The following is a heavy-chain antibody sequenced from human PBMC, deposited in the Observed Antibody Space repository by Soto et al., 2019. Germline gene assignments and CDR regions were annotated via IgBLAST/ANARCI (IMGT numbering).Heavy chain of an antibody. V-gene: IGHV4-4*07. Sequence: SETLSLTCTVTGDSFSNYYWSWIRQPAGKGLEWIGRIYPSGTTNYNPSLKSRLTMSRDTSKNQFSLTLRSVTAADTAVYFCARDDFGSAGMDVWGQGTTVTVSS. D-gene: IGHD3-10*01. J-gene: IGHJ6*02. CDR2: IYPSGTT. CDR3: ARDDFGSAGMDV. CDR1: GDSFSNYY.